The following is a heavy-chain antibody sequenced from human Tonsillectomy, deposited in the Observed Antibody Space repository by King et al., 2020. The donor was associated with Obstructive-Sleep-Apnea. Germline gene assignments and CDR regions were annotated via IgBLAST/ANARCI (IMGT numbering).Heavy chain of an antibody. J-gene: IGHJ4*02. D-gene: IGHD3-10*01. CDR3: AKDVAYYGSGIDY. CDR1: GFTFDDYA. Sequence: VQLVESGGGLVQPGRSLRLSCAASGFTFDDYAMHWVRQAPVKGLEWFSGISWNSVSIGYGDSLKGRFTISRGNAKNSLYLQMNSLRAEDTALYYCAKDVAYYGSGIDYWGQGTLVTVSS. CDR2: ISWNSVSI. V-gene: IGHV3-9*01.